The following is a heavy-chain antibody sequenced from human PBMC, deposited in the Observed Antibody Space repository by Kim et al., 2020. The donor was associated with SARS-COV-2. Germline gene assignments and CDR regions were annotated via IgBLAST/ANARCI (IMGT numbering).Heavy chain of an antibody. CDR1: GFTFSAYD. V-gene: IGHV3-48*02. CDR3: VRDRMGGAFDM. CDR2: ITKSSTTI. J-gene: IGHJ3*02. Sequence: RGSLRLSCATSGFTFSAYDMNWVRQAPGKGLEWLSFITKSSTTIYYADSVEGRFTISRDNAKNSLFLQMNSLRDEDTALYYCVRDRMGGAFDMWGQGTMATVSS. D-gene: IGHD3-16*01.